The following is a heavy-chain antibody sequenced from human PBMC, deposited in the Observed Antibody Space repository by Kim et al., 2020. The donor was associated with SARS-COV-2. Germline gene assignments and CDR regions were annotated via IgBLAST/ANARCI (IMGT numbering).Heavy chain of an antibody. CDR3: TKGRIDCTTISCSLGYYYYGMDV. V-gene: IGHV3-23*01. D-gene: IGHD2-2*01. J-gene: IGHJ6*02. CDR1: GFTFSSYA. CDR2: VSGSGAST. Sequence: GGSLRVSCAASGFTFSSYAMSWVRQAPGKGLDWVSAVSGSGASTYYADSVKGRFTISRDNSQNTLYLQMDSLRAEDTAVYYCTKGRIDCTTISCSLGYYYYGMDVWGQGTTVTVSS.